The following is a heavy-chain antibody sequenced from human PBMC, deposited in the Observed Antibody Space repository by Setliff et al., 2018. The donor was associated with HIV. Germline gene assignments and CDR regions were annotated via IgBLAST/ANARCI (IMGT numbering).Heavy chain of an antibody. CDR2: ISWDGGST. V-gene: IGHV3-43D*03. Sequence: GGSLRLSCAASGFTFNDYAMHWVRQTPGKGLEWVSLISWDGGSTSYADSVKGRFTISRDNSKNSLYLQMNSLRAEDTALYYCVKDEKVSTGRFQVRFFDYWGQGTLVTV. CDR1: GFTFNDYA. J-gene: IGHJ4*02. CDR3: VKDEKVSTGRFQVRFFDY. D-gene: IGHD5-12*01.